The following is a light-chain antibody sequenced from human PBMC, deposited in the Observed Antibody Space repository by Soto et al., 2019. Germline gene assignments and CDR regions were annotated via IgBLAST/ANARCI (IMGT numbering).Light chain of an antibody. CDR2: KAS. V-gene: IGKV1-5*03. CDR1: QTISSW. CDR3: QHYNSYSEA. J-gene: IGKJ1*01. Sequence: DFQMTQSPSTLSGSVGDRATITCRASQTISSWLAWYQQKPGKAPKLLIYKASTLKSGVPSRFSGSGSGTEFTLTISSLQPDDFATYYCQHYNSYSEAFGQGTKVDI.